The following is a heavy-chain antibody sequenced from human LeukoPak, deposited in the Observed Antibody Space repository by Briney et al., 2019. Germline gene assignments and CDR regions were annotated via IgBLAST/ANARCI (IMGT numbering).Heavy chain of an antibody. Sequence: SETLSLTCTVSGGSISSSSYYWGWIRQPPGKGLEWIGSIYYSGSTYYNPSLKSRVTISVDTSKNQFSLKLGSVTAADTAVYYCARTVMYYYDSSAGNWFDPWGQGTLVTVSS. CDR2: IYYSGST. V-gene: IGHV4-39*01. CDR3: ARTVMYYYDSSAGNWFDP. CDR1: GGSISSSSYY. J-gene: IGHJ5*02. D-gene: IGHD3-22*01.